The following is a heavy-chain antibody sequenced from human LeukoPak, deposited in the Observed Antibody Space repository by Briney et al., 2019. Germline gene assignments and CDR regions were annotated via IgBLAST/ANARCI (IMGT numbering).Heavy chain of an antibody. J-gene: IGHJ5*02. CDR1: GYSISSGYY. CDR2: IYHSGNT. Sequence: SETLSLTCTVSGYSISSGYYWGWIRQPPGKGLEWIANIYHSGNTYYNPSLKSRVTISVDTSRNQFSLKLSSVTAADTAVYYCVRGRYSSGWYKDKNWFDPWGQGTPVTVSS. CDR3: VRGRYSSGWYKDKNWFDP. V-gene: IGHV4-38-2*02. D-gene: IGHD6-19*01.